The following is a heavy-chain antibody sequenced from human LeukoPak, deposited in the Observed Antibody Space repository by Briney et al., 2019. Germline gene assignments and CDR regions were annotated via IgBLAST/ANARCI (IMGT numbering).Heavy chain of an antibody. V-gene: IGHV3-33*01. CDR1: GFTFSSYG. D-gene: IGHD5-18*01. Sequence: GRSLRLSCAASGFTFSSYGMHWVRQAPGKGLEWVAFIWYDGSNKYYGDSVKGRFTISRDNSKNTLYLQMNSLRAEDTAVYYCARAVDTAMVLNYWGQGTLDTVSS. J-gene: IGHJ4*02. CDR2: IWYDGSNK. CDR3: ARAVDTAMVLNY.